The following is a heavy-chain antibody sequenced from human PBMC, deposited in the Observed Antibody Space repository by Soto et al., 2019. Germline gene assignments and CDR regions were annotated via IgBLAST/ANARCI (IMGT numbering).Heavy chain of an antibody. V-gene: IGHV3-11*01. CDR3: ARYSFGYADY. Sequence: QVQLVESGGGLAKPGGYLRLSCVASGFTFSDYYMSWIRQAPGKGLEWVSYISGSGKTIYYADSVKGRFNISRDSAKKSLYLQMNSLRAEDTAVYYCARYSFGYADYWGQGSLVTVSS. CDR2: ISGSGKTI. D-gene: IGHD5-18*01. J-gene: IGHJ4*02. CDR1: GFTFSDYY.